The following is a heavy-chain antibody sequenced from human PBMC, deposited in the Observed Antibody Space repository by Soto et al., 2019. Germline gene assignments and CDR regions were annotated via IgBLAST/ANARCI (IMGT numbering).Heavy chain of an antibody. V-gene: IGHV3-33*01. D-gene: IGHD1-26*01. CDR2: IWNRGRDI. J-gene: IGHJ4*02. CDR3: ARDQGGQSGNFIFDN. CDR1: GFTFSDYV. Sequence: QVQLVESGGGVVQPGRSLRLSCAASGFTFSDYVMHWVRQAPGKGLEWVAVIWNRGRDIFYADSVKGRFTISRDNSKNTLYLQLNSLRAEDTAVYYCARDQGGQSGNFIFDNWGQGTLVTVSS.